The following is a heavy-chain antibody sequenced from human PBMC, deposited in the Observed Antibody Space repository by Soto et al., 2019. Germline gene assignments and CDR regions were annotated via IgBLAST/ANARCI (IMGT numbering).Heavy chain of an antibody. J-gene: IGHJ6*02. Sequence: PSETLSLTCTVSGGSISSYYWSWIRQPPGKGLEWIGYNYYSGSTNYNPSLKSRVTISVDTSKNQFSLKLSSVTAADTAVYYCARGGYSYGPGPNYYYYYGMDVRGQGTTVTVSS. V-gene: IGHV4-59*01. D-gene: IGHD5-18*01. CDR2: NYYSGST. CDR3: ARGGYSYGPGPNYYYYYGMDV. CDR1: GGSISSYY.